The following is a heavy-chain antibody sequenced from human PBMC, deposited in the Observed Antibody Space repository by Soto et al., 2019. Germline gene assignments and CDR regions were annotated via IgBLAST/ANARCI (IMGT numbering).Heavy chain of an antibody. CDR1: GYGFTTYG. J-gene: IGHJ4*02. Sequence: QVHLVQSGAEVKKPGASVKVSCKGSGYGFTTYGITWVRQAPGQGLEWMAWISAHNGNTHSAQKLQGRVTVTRDTSPRTASMELRSLRSDATAVYYCARGRDGDYWGQGALVTVSS. CDR2: ISAHNGNT. V-gene: IGHV1-18*01. CDR3: ARGRDGDY. D-gene: IGHD6-6*01.